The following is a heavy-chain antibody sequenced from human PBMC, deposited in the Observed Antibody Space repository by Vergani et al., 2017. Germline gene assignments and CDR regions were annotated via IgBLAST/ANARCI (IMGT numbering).Heavy chain of an antibody. J-gene: IGHJ3*02. CDR2: IHYSGST. Sequence: QVQLQESGPGLVKPSQTLSLTCTVSGGSISSGGYYWSWIRQHPGEGLEWIGYIHYSGSTYYNPSLKSRVTISVDTSENQFSLKLSSVTAADTAVYYCARDFEYSNSFHTFDIWGQGTMVTVSS. V-gene: IGHV4-31*03. CDR1: GGSISSGGYY. CDR3: ARDFEYSNSFHTFDI. D-gene: IGHD6-6*01.